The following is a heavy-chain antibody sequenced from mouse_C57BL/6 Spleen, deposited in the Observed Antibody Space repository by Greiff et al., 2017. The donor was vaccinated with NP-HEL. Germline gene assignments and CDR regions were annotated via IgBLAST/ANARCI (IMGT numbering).Heavy chain of an antibody. Sequence: VQLQQSGAELARPGASVKLSCKASGYTFTSYGISWVKQRTGQGLEWIGEIYPRSGNTYYNEKVKGKATLTADKSSSTAYMELRSLTSEDSAVYFCARIDYDYDGWFAYWGQGTLVTVSA. CDR1: GYTFTSYG. D-gene: IGHD2-4*01. V-gene: IGHV1-81*01. J-gene: IGHJ3*01. CDR2: IYPRSGNT. CDR3: ARIDYDYDGWFAY.